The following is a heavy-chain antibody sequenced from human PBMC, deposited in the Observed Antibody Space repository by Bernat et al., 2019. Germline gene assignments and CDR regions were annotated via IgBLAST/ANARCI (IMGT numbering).Heavy chain of an antibody. CDR1: GFTFSSYG. J-gene: IGHJ4*02. CDR2: IRNDGSSK. CDR3: AKTLRGGYNFFPESDY. V-gene: IGHV3-30*02. Sequence: QVQLVESGGGVVLPGGSLTLSCAASGFTFSSYGMHWVRQAPGKGLEWVALIRNDGSSKYYADSVKGRFTISRDNSKNTLYLQMNSLRAEDTAVYYCAKTLRGGYNFFPESDYWGQGTLVTVSS. D-gene: IGHD5-24*01.